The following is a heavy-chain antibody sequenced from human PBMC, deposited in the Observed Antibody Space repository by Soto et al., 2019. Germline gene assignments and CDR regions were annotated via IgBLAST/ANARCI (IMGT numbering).Heavy chain of an antibody. V-gene: IGHV4-59*01. D-gene: IGHD3-9*01. CDR2: IYYSGST. CDR3: ARDRRYFDWLMFDY. CDR1: GGSISSYY. Sequence: SETLSLTCTVSGGSISSYYWSWIRQPPGKGLEWIGYIYYSGSTNYNPSLKSRVTISVDTSKNQFSLKLSSVAAADTAVYYCARDRRYFDWLMFDYWGQGTLVTVSS. J-gene: IGHJ4*02.